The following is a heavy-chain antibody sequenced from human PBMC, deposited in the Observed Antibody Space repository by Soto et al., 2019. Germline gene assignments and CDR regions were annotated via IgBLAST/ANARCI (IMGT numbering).Heavy chain of an antibody. V-gene: IGHV5-51*01. D-gene: IGHD3-22*01. J-gene: IGHJ5*02. Sequence: PGESLKISCKGSGYSFTSYWIGWVRQMPGKGLEWMGTIYPGDSDTRYSPSFQGQVTISADKSISTAYLQWSSLKASDTAMYYCARHKYYYDSSGYSNWFDPWGQGTLVTVSS. CDR2: IYPGDSDT. CDR1: GYSFTSYW. CDR3: ARHKYYYDSSGYSNWFDP.